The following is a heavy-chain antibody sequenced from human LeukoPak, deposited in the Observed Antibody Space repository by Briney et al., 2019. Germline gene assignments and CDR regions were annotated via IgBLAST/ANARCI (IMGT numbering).Heavy chain of an antibody. Sequence: SETLSLTCTVSGGSISSSSYYWGWIRQPPGKGLEWIGSIYCSGSTYYNPSLKSRVTISVDTSKNQFSLKLSSVTAADTAVYYCARGDHSGSYFSYYYGMDVWGQGTTVTVSS. CDR2: IYCSGST. D-gene: IGHD3-10*01. J-gene: IGHJ6*02. V-gene: IGHV4-39*07. CDR1: GGSISSSSYY. CDR3: ARGDHSGSYFSYYYGMDV.